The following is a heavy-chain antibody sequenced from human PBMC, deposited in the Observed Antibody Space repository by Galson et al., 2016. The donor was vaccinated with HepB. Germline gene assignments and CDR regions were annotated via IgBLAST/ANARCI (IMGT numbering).Heavy chain of an antibody. D-gene: IGHD3-16*01. J-gene: IGHJ4*02. CDR3: ARDLGVHAGNY. V-gene: IGHV3-74*01. CDR1: GFTFSNFW. Sequence: SLRLSCAASGFTFSNFWMHWVRQAPGKGLVWVSRIKSDGETADCADSVKGRFTISRDNAKNTLSLQMNSLRVEDTAVYYCARDLGVHAGNYWGQGTLVSVSS. CDR2: IKSDGETA.